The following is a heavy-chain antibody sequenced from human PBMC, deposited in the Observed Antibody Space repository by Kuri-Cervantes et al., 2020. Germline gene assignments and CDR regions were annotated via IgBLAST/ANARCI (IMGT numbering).Heavy chain of an antibody. CDR1: GFTFDDYG. CDR2: INWNGGST. Sequence: GESLKISCAASGFTFDDYGMSWVRQAPGKGLEWVSGINWNGGSTGYADSVKGRFTISRDNAKNSLYLQMNSLRAEDTAVYYCARDRNDILTGWFDPWGQGTLVTVSS. V-gene: IGHV3-20*04. CDR3: ARDRNDILTGWFDP. J-gene: IGHJ5*02. D-gene: IGHD3-9*01.